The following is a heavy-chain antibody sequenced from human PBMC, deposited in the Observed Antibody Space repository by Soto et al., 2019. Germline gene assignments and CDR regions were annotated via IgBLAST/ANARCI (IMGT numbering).Heavy chain of an antibody. CDR2: IYHSGST. J-gene: IGHJ4*02. V-gene: IGHV4-4*01. D-gene: IGHD6-19*01. CDR3: ARVAAVGYSGGGGGD. CDR1: GGSISSSNW. Sequence: QVQLQESGPGLVKPSGTLSLTCAVSGGSISSSNWWSWVRQPPGKGLEWIGEIYHSGSTNYNPSLKRRVPLPEDKPKNQFSVRRGSGTAADTAVCCCARVAAVGYSGGGGGDGGQGPRVPVSS.